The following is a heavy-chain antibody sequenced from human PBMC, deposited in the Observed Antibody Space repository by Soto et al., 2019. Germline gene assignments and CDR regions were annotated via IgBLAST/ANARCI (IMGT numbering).Heavy chain of an antibody. D-gene: IGHD2-15*01. J-gene: IGHJ5*02. Sequence: QVQLVESGGGVVQPGRSLRLSCAASGFTFSSYGMHWVRQAPGKGLEWVAVIWYDGSNKYYADSVKGRFTISRDNSKNTLYLQMNSLSAEDTAVYYCARGRYCSGGSCPKKSKIFDPWGQGTLVTVSS. V-gene: IGHV3-33*01. CDR2: IWYDGSNK. CDR1: GFTFSSYG. CDR3: ARGRYCSGGSCPKKSKIFDP.